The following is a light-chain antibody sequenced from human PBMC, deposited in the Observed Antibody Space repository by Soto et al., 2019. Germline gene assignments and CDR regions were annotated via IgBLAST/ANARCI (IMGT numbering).Light chain of an antibody. J-gene: IGKJ4*01. CDR2: DAS. Sequence: EIQMTQSPSSLSASVGDRVTITCQASQDISNYLNWYQQKPGKAPKLLIYDASNLETGVPSRFSGSGSGTDFTFTISSLQPEDIATYYCQQYDNLSLTFGGGTKVEIK. CDR1: QDISNY. CDR3: QQYDNLSLT. V-gene: IGKV1-33*01.